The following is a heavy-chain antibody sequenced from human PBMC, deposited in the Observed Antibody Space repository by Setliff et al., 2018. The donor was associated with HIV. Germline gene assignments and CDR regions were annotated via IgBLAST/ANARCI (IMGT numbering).Heavy chain of an antibody. Sequence: ASVKVSCKASGYTFTSYDINWVRQATGQGLEWMGWMNPNSGNTGYAQKFQGRVTMTRDTSISTAYMELSSLTSKDTAVYYCASGKGVRGVIITGGLDVWGKGTTVTVSS. CDR1: GYTFTSYD. D-gene: IGHD3-10*01. J-gene: IGHJ6*04. CDR3: ASGKGVRGVIITGGLDV. CDR2: MNPNSGNT. V-gene: IGHV1-8*02.